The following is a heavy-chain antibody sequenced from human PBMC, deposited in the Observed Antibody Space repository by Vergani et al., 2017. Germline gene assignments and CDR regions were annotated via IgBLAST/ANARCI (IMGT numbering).Heavy chain of an antibody. CDR3: ARDRSANYYGSGSPDYYYGMDV. CDR1: GFNFSTYN. J-gene: IGHJ6*02. V-gene: IGHV3-48*01. Sequence: QLVESGGGLVQPGGSLRLSCAASGFNFSTYNMNWVRQAPGKGLEWVSYVTNNNRSQSYADSLKGRFAISRDSANNSLYLQMNSLRAEDTAVYYCARDRSANYYGSGSPDYYYGMDVWGQGTTVTVSS. D-gene: IGHD3-10*01. CDR2: VTNNNRSQ.